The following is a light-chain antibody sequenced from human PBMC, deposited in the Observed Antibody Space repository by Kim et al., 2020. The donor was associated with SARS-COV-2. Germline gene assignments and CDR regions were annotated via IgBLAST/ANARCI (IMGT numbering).Light chain of an antibody. CDR2: DAY. V-gene: IGKV3-11*01. J-gene: IGKJ4*01. CDR3: QHRRNWPLT. Sequence: EIVLTQSPATLSLSPGERATLSCRASQTVSSYLAWYQQKPGQPPRLLIYDAYNRATGIPARFSGSGSGTDFTLTISSLEAEDFAVYYCQHRRNWPLTFGGGTKVEIK. CDR1: QTVSSY.